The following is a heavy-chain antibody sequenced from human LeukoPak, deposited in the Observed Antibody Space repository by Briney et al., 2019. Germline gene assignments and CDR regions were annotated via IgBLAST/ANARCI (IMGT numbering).Heavy chain of an antibody. CDR2: IRSKTNSYAT. D-gene: IGHD2-2*01. CDR3: TRRAYCSTSICSADDY. V-gene: IGHV3-73*01. Sequence: GGSLRLSCAASGFTFSDSAMHWVRQASGKGLEWVGRIRSKTNSYATTYAASVKGRFTISRDDSKNTAYLQMNSLKTEDTAVYCCTRRAYCSTSICSADDYWGQGTLVTVSS. J-gene: IGHJ4*02. CDR1: GFTFSDSA.